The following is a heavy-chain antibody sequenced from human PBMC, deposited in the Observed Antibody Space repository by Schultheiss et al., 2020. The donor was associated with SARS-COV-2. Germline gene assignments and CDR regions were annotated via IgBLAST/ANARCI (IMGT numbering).Heavy chain of an antibody. V-gene: IGHV3-21*01. J-gene: IGHJ6*02. CDR2: ISSSSSYI. Sequence: GGSLRLSCAASGFTFSSYSMNWVRQAPGKGLEWVSSISSSSSYIYYADSVKGLFTISRDNSKNTLYLQMNSLRAEDTAVYYCANEYSSSWYGYFGMDVWGQGTTVTVSS. D-gene: IGHD6-13*01. CDR3: ANEYSSSWYGYFGMDV. CDR1: GFTFSSYS.